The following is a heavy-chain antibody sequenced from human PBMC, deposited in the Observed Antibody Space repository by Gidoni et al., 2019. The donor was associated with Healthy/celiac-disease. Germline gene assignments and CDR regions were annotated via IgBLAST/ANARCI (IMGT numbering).Heavy chain of an antibody. CDR1: GFTFSSYA. D-gene: IGHD6-19*01. CDR2: ISGSGGST. CDR3: AKDHSSGSVVDY. J-gene: IGHJ4*02. Sequence: EVQLLESGGGLVQPGGSLRLPCAASGFTFSSYAMSWVRQAPGKGLEWVSAISGSGGSTYYADSVKGRFTISRDNSKNTLYLQMNSLRAEDTAVYYCAKDHSSGSVVDYWGQGTLVTVSS. V-gene: IGHV3-23*01.